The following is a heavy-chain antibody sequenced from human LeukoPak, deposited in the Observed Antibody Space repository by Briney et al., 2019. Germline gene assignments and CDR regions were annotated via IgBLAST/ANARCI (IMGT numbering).Heavy chain of an antibody. Sequence: SETLSLTCTVSGGSISGSSYYWGWIRQPPGKGLEWIGSIYYSGSTYYNPSLKSRVTISVDTSKNQFSLKLSSVTAADTAVYYCARVQQWLVLFYWFDPWGQGTLVTVSS. J-gene: IGHJ5*02. CDR3: ARVQQWLVLFYWFDP. CDR1: GGSISGSSYY. V-gene: IGHV4-39*02. D-gene: IGHD6-19*01. CDR2: IYYSGST.